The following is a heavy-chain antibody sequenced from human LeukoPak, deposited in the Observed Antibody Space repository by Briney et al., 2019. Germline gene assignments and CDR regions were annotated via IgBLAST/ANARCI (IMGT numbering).Heavy chain of an antibody. CDR1: GGSISNYY. D-gene: IGHD2/OR15-2a*01. CDR3: ARHSMRYNWFDP. CDR2: IYTSGST. V-gene: IGHV4-4*07. J-gene: IGHJ5*02. Sequence: PSETLSLTCTVSGGSISNYYWTWIRQPAGKGLEWIGRIYTSGSTNYNPSLKSRVTMSVDTSKNQISLKLSSVTASDTAVYYCARHSMRYNWFDPWGQGTLVTVSS.